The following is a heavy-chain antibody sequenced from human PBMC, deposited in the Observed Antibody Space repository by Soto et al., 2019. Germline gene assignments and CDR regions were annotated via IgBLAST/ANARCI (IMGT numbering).Heavy chain of an antibody. CDR1: GFTFSNYA. Sequence: EVQLLESGGGLVQPGGSLRLSCAASGFTFSNYAMSWVRQAPGKGLEWVSAVSGSGGTTYYADSVRGRFTISRDNSKNTLYLQINSLRAEDTAIYFCARCTVDTIVTSGWCNWFAPCGQGTLVTVSS. J-gene: IGHJ5*02. CDR2: VSGSGGTT. D-gene: IGHD6-19*01. CDR3: ARCTVDTIVTSGWCNWFAP. V-gene: IGHV3-23*01.